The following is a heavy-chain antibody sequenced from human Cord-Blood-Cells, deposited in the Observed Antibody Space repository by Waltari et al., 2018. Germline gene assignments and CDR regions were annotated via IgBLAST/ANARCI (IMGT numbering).Heavy chain of an antibody. Sequence: EVQAVESGGGLVLLAGPPSFSSSALRSTFRGSELTCARQAPGEGREWCSYISSSGSTIYYADSVEGRYTISRDNAKNSRYLQMNSLRAEDTAGYYCARHKGTVEAVDIWGQGTMVTVSS. CDR1: RSTFRGSE. CDR2: ISSSGSTI. D-gene: IGHD7-27*01. V-gene: IGHV3-48*03. J-gene: IGHJ3*02. CDR3: ARHKGTVEAVDI.